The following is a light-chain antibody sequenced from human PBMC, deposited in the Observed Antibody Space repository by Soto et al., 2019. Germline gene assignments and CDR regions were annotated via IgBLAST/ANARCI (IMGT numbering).Light chain of an antibody. CDR3: QQYGSSVT. Sequence: EVVLTQSPATLSLSPGGRATASVRASQSVRTSLAWCQHKPGQAPRCGIYDASLRANGGPASFGGSGSGADFTLTISRLEPEEFAVYYCQQYGSSVTFGQGTRLEI. V-gene: IGKV3-20*01. J-gene: IGKJ5*01. CDR1: QSVRTS. CDR2: DAS.